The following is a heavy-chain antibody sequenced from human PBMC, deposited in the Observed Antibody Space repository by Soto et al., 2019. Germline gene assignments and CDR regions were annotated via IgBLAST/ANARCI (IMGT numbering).Heavy chain of an antibody. CDR1: GFTFSSYA. Sequence: EVQLLESGGGLVQPGGSLRLSCAASGFTFSSYAMSWVRQAPGKGLEWVSAISGSGGSTYYADSVKGRFTISRDNSKNKLYLQMNRLRAEDTAGYYCAKGAMVRGGTWYFDYWGQGTLVTVSS. J-gene: IGHJ4*02. D-gene: IGHD3-10*01. CDR3: AKGAMVRGGTWYFDY. V-gene: IGHV3-23*01. CDR2: ISGSGGST.